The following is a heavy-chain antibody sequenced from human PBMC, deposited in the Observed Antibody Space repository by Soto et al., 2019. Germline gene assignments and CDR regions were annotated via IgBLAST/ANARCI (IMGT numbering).Heavy chain of an antibody. J-gene: IGHJ4*02. CDR3: ARRWGEGRVDY. CDR2: IYHSGNT. CDR1: GGSISSSNW. V-gene: IGHV4-4*02. Sequence: QVQLQESGPGLVKPSGTLSLTCAVSGGSISSSNWWSWVRQPPGKGLEWIGEIYHSGNTNYNPSLKGRXAXALXKSRNQFSLKLSSVTAADTAVYYCARRWGEGRVDYWGQGTLVTVSS. D-gene: IGHD3-10*01.